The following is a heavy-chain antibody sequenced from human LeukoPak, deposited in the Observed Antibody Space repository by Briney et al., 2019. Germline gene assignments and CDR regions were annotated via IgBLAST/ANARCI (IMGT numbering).Heavy chain of an antibody. V-gene: IGHV4-38-2*01. CDR2: VHHSGDK. Sequence: SETLSLTCYVSGSSIRSDYYWGWVRQPPGKGLEWVGGVHHSGDKYYYVSFASRVTISLDTSRNQFSLRLTSVTAADTAVYYCARVVGATSMDFWGRGALVTVSS. D-gene: IGHD2-15*01. J-gene: IGHJ4*02. CDR1: GSSIRSDYY. CDR3: ARVVGATSMDF.